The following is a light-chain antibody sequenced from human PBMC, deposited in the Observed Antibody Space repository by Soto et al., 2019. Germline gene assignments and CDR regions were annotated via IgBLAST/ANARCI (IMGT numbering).Light chain of an antibody. J-gene: IGLJ2*01. Sequence: QSVLTQPPSGSAAPGQRVTMSCSGSSSNIGNNYVSWYQQLPGTAPKLLIYDNNKRPSGIPDRFSGSKSGTSATLGITGLQTGDEADYYCGTWDSSLSAGVVFGGGTKLTVL. CDR3: GTWDSSLSAGVV. V-gene: IGLV1-51*01. CDR2: DNN. CDR1: SSNIGNNY.